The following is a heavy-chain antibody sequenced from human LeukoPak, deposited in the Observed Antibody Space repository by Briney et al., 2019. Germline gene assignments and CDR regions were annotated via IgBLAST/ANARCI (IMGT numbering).Heavy chain of an antibody. J-gene: IGHJ5*02. CDR2: IYYSGST. Sequence: SETLSLTCTVSGGSNSSYYWSWIRQPPGKGLEYIGYIYYSGSTNYNPSLKSRVTMSVDTSKNQFSLKVRSVTAADTAVYYCARGTMMVGPWGQGTLVTVSS. V-gene: IGHV4-59*01. CDR1: GGSNSSYY. D-gene: IGHD3-22*01. CDR3: ARGTMMVGP.